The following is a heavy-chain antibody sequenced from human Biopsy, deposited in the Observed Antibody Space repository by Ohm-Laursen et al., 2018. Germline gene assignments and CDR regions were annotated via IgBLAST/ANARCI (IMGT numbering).Heavy chain of an antibody. CDR3: ARGRNPVWFGEDLDY. Sequence: ASVKVSCKASGYTFTSYEINWVRQATGQGLEWMGWMNPNSGNTGYAQKFQGRFTMTRNTSIGTAYMELSSLRSEDTAVYYCARGRNPVWFGEDLDYWGQGTLVTVSS. CDR2: MNPNSGNT. V-gene: IGHV1-8*01. J-gene: IGHJ4*02. CDR1: GYTFTSYE. D-gene: IGHD3-10*01.